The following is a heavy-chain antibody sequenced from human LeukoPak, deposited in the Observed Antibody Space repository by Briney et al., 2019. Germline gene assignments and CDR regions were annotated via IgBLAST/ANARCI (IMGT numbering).Heavy chain of an antibody. V-gene: IGHV4-61*01. Sequence: SETLSLTCTVSGGSISSSSYYWSWIRQPPGKGLEWIGYIYYSGSTNYNPSLKSRVTISVDTSKNQFSLKLSSVTAADTAVYYCARDFGYYGSGSYFDYWGQGTLVTVSS. D-gene: IGHD3-10*01. CDR3: ARDFGYYGSGSYFDY. CDR1: GGSISSSSYY. J-gene: IGHJ4*02. CDR2: IYYSGST.